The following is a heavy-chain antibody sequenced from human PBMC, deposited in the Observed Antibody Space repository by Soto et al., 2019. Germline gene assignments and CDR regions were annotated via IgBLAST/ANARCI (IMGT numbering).Heavy chain of an antibody. D-gene: IGHD3-22*01. V-gene: IGHV3-74*01. J-gene: IGHJ4*02. CDR1: GFTFSSHW. CDR2: INSEGSSR. Sequence: EVQLVESGGGSVQPGGSLRIHCAASGFTFSSHWMYWVRQAPGKGLFWVSRINSEGSSRRYADSVNGRFTVSRDNAKNTLYLQMNSLRAEDTAVYYCAREATYSSGRGMDVWGQGTLVTVSS. CDR3: AREATYSSGRGMDV.